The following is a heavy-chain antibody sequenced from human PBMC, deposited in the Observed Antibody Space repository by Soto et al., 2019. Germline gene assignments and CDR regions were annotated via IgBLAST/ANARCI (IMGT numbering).Heavy chain of an antibody. Sequence: DEQLVESGGDLVQPGGSLRLSCAASGFVFRTNAMSWVRQRPGQGLEWVSAIRGSGDNTYYADSVKGRFSISRDNSKNTLFLQMNSRRAEDTAMYYCASLKIYCRGETCYSGYHDYWGQGTLVTFSS. CDR3: ASLKIYCRGETCYSGYHDY. CDR1: GFVFRTNA. CDR2: IRGSGDNT. D-gene: IGHD2-15*01. V-gene: IGHV3-23*04. J-gene: IGHJ4*02.